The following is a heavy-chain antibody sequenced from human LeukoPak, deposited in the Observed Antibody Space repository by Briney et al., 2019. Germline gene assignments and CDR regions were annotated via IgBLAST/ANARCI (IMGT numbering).Heavy chain of an antibody. CDR3: ARDGREYCSGGSCYVYYYYGMDV. D-gene: IGHD2-15*01. CDR1: GFTLGGKS. J-gene: IGHJ6*02. V-gene: IGHV3-21*01. Sequence: GGSLRLSWAASGFTLGGKSRNGVGQAQGRGREGVSSISRSGSKKYYAHSVKGRFTISRDNAKNSLYLQMNSLRAEDTAVYYCARDGREYCSGGSCYVYYYYGMDVWGQGTTVTVSS. CDR2: ISRSGSKK.